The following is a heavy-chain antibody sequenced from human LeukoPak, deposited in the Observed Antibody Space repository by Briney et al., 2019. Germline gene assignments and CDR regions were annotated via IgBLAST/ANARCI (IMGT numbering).Heavy chain of an antibody. D-gene: IGHD5-12*01. V-gene: IGHV1-46*01. J-gene: IGHJ4*02. CDR1: GYTFTTYY. CDR2: IKPEGGTT. Sequence: ASVKVSCKTSGYTFTTYYVHWVRQAPEQGLDWMGVIKPEGGTTIYAQKFQGRVTLTRDTSTSTVYMDLTSLRSEDTAVYYCARLEGITATMGDWGQGTLVTVSS. CDR3: ARLEGITATMGD.